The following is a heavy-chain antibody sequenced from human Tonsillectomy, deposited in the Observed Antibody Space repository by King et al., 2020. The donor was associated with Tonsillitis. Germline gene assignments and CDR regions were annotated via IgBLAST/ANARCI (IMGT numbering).Heavy chain of an antibody. CDR1: GFAFSSYA. D-gene: IGHD2-15*01. Sequence: VQLVESGGGVVQPGKSLRLSCVASGFAFSSYAMHWVRQAPGKGLEWVAVISYDGTKKYYADSVKGRFTISRDTSKNTLYLQMNSLRPEDTAIYYCARDEVVAATKYYYYMDVWGKGTTVTVSS. V-gene: IGHV3-30*04. CDR3: ARDEVVAATKYYYYMDV. CDR2: ISYDGTKK. J-gene: IGHJ6*03.